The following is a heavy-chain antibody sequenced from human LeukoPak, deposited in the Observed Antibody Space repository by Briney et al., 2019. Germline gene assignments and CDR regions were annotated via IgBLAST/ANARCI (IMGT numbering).Heavy chain of an antibody. CDR2: IGSNGDST. D-gene: IGHD1-26*01. V-gene: IGHV3-64*01. CDR3: ARGNVVGATRPFDY. J-gene: IGHJ4*02. Sequence: GGSLRLSCAVSGFTFSNYVMYWVRQAPGKGLENVAGIGSNGDSTYYANSVKGRFTISRDNSKNTLFLQMGSLRTEDMAVYYCARGNVVGATRPFDYWGQGTLVTVSS. CDR1: GFTFSNYV.